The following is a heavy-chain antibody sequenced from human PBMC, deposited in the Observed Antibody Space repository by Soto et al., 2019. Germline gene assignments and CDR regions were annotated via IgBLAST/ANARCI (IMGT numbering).Heavy chain of an antibody. Sequence: GASVKVSCKASGYTFTSYYMHWVRQAPGQGLEWMGIINPSGGSTSYAQKFQGRVTMTRDTSTSTVYMELSSLRSEDTAVYYCARARGPAAIRNYYYYYGMDVWGQGTTVTVSS. J-gene: IGHJ6*02. CDR2: INPSGGST. CDR3: ARARGPAAIRNYYYYYGMDV. D-gene: IGHD2-2*02. CDR1: GYTFTSYY. V-gene: IGHV1-46*01.